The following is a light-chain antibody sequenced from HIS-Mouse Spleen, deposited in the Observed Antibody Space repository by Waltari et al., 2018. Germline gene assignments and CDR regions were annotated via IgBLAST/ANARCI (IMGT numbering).Light chain of an antibody. CDR2: EVS. V-gene: IGLV2-14*01. CDR3: SSYTSSSTLWV. Sequence: QSALTQPASVSGSPGQSITISCTGTSSDVGGYNYASRYQQHPGKAPKLMIYEVSNRPSGVSNRFSGSKSGNTASLTISGLQAEDEADYYCSSYTSSSTLWVFGGGTKLTVL. CDR1: SSDVGGYNY. J-gene: IGLJ3*02.